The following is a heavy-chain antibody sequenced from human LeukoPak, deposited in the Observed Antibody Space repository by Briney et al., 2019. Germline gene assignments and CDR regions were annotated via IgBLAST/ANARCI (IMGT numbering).Heavy chain of an antibody. CDR3: ARASEVSSSWLRSYYYYYMDV. CDR1: GGSISSYY. Sequence: PSETLSLTCTVSGGSISSYYWSWIRQPAGKGLEWIGRIYTSGSTNYNPSLKSRVTMPVDTSKNQFSLKLSSVTAADTAVYYCARASEVSSSWLRSYYYYYMDVWGKGTTVTVSS. V-gene: IGHV4-4*07. J-gene: IGHJ6*03. CDR2: IYTSGST. D-gene: IGHD6-13*01.